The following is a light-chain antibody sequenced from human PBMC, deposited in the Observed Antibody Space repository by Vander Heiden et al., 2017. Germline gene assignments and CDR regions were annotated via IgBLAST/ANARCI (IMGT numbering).Light chain of an antibody. CDR2: EVS. V-gene: IGLV2-23*02. CDR1: SSDVGGYTL. CDR3: CSYAGSSTWV. Sequence: QSALTQPASVSGSPGQSITISCTGTSSDVGGYTLVSWYEQNPGKAPKLIIYEVSKRPSGVSTRFSGSKSANTASLTISGLQAEDEADYYCCSYAGSSTWVFGGGTKLTVL. J-gene: IGLJ3*02.